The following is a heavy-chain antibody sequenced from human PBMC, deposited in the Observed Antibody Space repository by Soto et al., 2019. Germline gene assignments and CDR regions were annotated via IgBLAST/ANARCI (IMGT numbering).Heavy chain of an antibody. J-gene: IGHJ4*02. Sequence: SGPTLVNPTQTPTLTCTFSGFSLSTSGVGVGWIRQSPGKALEWLAVIYWDDDKRYSPSLKSRLSITKDTSKNQVVLTMTNMEPCDPTPKFRAHKGPEDWPLDYWGQGTLVTVSS. CDR1: GFSLSTSGVG. D-gene: IGHD3-9*01. V-gene: IGHV2-5*02. CDR2: IYWDDDK. CDR3: AHKGPEDWPLDY.